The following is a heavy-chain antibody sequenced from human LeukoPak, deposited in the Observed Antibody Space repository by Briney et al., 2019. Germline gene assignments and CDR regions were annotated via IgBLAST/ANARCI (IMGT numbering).Heavy chain of an antibody. J-gene: IGHJ4*02. CDR1: GFTFSSYW. CDR2: IKTDGSST. D-gene: IGHD5-12*01. CDR3: TTLYGGSLDY. Sequence: GGSLRLSCAASGFTFSSYWMYWVRQAPGKGLVWVSRIKTDGSSTSYADSVRGRFTISRDNAKNTLYLQMNSLRVEDTAVYYCTTLYGGSLDYWGQGTLVTVSS. V-gene: IGHV3-74*01.